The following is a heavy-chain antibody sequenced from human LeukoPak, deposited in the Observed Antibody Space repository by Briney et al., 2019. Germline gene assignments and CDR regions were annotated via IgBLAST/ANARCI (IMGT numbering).Heavy chain of an antibody. D-gene: IGHD3-10*01. CDR2: TSYEDSNK. CDR3: ARVFWFGAEYYAMDV. Sequence: PGRSLRLSCAASGFTFSRYGMHWVRQAPGKGPEWVAVTSYEDSNKNYADSVKGRFTISRDNAENSLYLQMDNLRVDDTAVYHCARVFWFGAEYYAMDVWGQGTTVTVSS. J-gene: IGHJ6*02. CDR1: GFTFSRYG. V-gene: IGHV3-30*03.